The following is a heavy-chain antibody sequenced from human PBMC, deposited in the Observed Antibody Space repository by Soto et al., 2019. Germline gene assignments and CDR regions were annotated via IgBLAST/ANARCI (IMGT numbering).Heavy chain of an antibody. Sequence: QVHLQESGPGLVKPSGTLSLTCAVSGDSISSSHWWSWVRQSPEKGLEWIGEIFHSGTTKYNPSLQSRVSISVDKSKNQIDLKMNSVTAADTAVYYCARQLERGDLPEGFDYWGQGTLTTVSS. J-gene: IGHJ4*02. CDR1: GDSISSSHW. CDR2: IFHSGTT. D-gene: IGHD1-1*01. CDR3: ARQLERGDLPEGFDY. V-gene: IGHV4-4*02.